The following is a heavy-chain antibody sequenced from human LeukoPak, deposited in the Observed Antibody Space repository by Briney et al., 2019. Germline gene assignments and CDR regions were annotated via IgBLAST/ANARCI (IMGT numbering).Heavy chain of an antibody. D-gene: IGHD3-22*01. CDR1: GHTFTSYD. V-gene: IGHV1-8*01. J-gene: IGHJ4*02. Sequence: GASVKVSCKASGHTFTSYDINWVRQATGQGLEWMGWMNPNSGNTGYAQKLQGRVTMTTDTSTSTAYMELRSLRSDDTAVYYCARDWVPYYYDSSGYYYGPSFDYWGQGTLVTVSS. CDR3: ARDWVPYYYDSSGYYYGPSFDY. CDR2: MNPNSGNT.